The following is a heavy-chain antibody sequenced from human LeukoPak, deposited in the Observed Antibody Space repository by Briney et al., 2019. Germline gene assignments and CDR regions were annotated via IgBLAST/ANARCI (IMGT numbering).Heavy chain of an antibody. J-gene: IGHJ4*02. CDR1: GFIFSDYG. CDR3: AKEGTASKPSDLDY. CDR2: IRFDGNSK. V-gene: IGHV3-30*02. Sequence: PGGSLRLSCAASGFIFSDYGIHWVRQAPGKGLEWVAFIRFDGNSKYYTDSVKGRFTISRDNSKNTLWLQMNSLRAEDTAVYYCAKEGTASKPSDLDYWGQGTLVTVSS. D-gene: IGHD1/OR15-1a*01.